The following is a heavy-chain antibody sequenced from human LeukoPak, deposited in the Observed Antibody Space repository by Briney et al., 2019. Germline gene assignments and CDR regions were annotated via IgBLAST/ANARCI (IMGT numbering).Heavy chain of an antibody. CDR2: IKQDGSEK. D-gene: IGHD4-17*01. CDR3: AVGNDYGDYVGMDWFDP. V-gene: IGHV3-7*01. CDR1: GFTFSSYW. Sequence: GGSLRLSCAASGFTFSSYWMSWVRQAPGKGLEWVANIKQDGSEKYYVDSVKGRFTISRDNAKNSLYLQMNSLRAEDTAVYYCAVGNDYGDYVGMDWFDPWGQGTLVTVSS. J-gene: IGHJ5*02.